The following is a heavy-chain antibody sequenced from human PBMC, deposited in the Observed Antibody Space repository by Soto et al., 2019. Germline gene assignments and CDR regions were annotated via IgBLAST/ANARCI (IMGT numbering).Heavy chain of an antibody. CDR1: GLSLTTSGVG. V-gene: IGHV2-5*02. Sequence: QITLKESGPTLVKPTQTLTLTCTFSGLSLTTSGVGVGWIRQPPGKALEWLALIYWDDDKRHSPSLKSRLTITKDTSKNQLVRTMTNMDPVDTATYYCAWYYYDNSGGGVDYWGQGTLVTVSS. CDR3: AWYYYDNSGGGVDY. CDR2: IYWDDDK. J-gene: IGHJ4*02. D-gene: IGHD3-22*01.